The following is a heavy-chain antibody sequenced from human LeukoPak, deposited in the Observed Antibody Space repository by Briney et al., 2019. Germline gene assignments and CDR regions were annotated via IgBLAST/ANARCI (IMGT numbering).Heavy chain of an antibody. CDR1: GFTFSSYS. CDR2: ISSSSSYI. Sequence: GGSLRLSCAASGFTFSSYSMNWVRQAPGKGLEWVSSISSSSSYIYYADSVKGRFTISRDNAKNSLYLRMNSLRAEDTAVYYCATATTVTRVGYWGQGTLVTVSS. D-gene: IGHD4-17*01. V-gene: IGHV3-21*01. CDR3: ATATTVTRVGY. J-gene: IGHJ4*02.